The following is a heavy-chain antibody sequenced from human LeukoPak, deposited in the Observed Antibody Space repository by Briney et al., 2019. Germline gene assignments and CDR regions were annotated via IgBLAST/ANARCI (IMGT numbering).Heavy chain of an antibody. CDR1: GGSISSYY. CDR2: IYISGRT. CDR3: ARDRGTWNDDGFDY. J-gene: IGHJ4*02. Sequence: SETLSLTCTVSGGSISSYYWSWIRQPAGKGLEWIGRIYISGRTKNNPSLKSRVTMSVDTSKNQFSLKLTSVTAADTAVYYCARDRGTWNDDGFDYWGQGTLVTVSS. D-gene: IGHD1-1*01. V-gene: IGHV4-4*07.